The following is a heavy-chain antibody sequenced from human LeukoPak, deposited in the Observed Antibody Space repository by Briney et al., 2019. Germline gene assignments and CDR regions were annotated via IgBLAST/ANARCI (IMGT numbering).Heavy chain of an antibody. V-gene: IGHV3-23*01. D-gene: IGHD6-13*01. CDR2: ISSIGGST. CDR3: AKSGSPWGTLAAAGKGGVRPYYLDY. J-gene: IGHJ4*02. Sequence: SLTRACAAPGLTLSSDGMSCVGQAAWNWLEWVSAISSIGGSTYYADSVKGRFTISRENSKNKIYLKINSLRAEDTAVYYCAKSGSPWGTLAAAGKGGVRPYYLDYWGQGSLVTVSS. CDR1: GLTLSSDG.